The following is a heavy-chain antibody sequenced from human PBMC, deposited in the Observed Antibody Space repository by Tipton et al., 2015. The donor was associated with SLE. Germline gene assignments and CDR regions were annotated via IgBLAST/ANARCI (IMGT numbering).Heavy chain of an antibody. J-gene: IGHJ4*02. Sequence: QSGAEVKKPGASVKVSCKASGYTFTGYYMEWLRQAPGQGLEWVGRINPNSGGTNFAQKFQGRVTMTSDTFISTAYMEVTRLTSDDTAVYYCARNHFGVVTTHDYWGQGTLVTVSS. CDR1: GYTFTGYY. CDR2: INPNSGGT. D-gene: IGHD3-3*01. V-gene: IGHV1-2*06. CDR3: ARNHFGVVTTHDY.